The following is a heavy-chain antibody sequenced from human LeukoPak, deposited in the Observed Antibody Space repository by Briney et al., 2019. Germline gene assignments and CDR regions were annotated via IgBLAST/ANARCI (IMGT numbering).Heavy chain of an antibody. Sequence: GESLKISCKGSGYSFTSYWIGWVRQMPGKGLEWMGIIYPGDSDTRYSPSFQGQVTISADKSISTAYLQWSSLKASDTAMYYCARLGPMVRGVIRPFDYWGQGTLVTVSS. CDR3: ARLGPMVRGVIRPFDY. J-gene: IGHJ4*02. D-gene: IGHD3-10*01. V-gene: IGHV5-51*01. CDR1: GYSFTSYW. CDR2: IYPGDSDT.